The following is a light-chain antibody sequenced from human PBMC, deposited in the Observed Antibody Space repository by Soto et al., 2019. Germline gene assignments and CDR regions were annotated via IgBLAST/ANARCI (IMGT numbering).Light chain of an antibody. J-gene: IGKJ2*01. Sequence: DIQMTQSPSSLSASVEDSVTITCRVTQDISTFLNWYQQRPGKAPNVLIYRASTLQGDVPSRFSGSGSGTDFTLTISGLQPEDFAIYYCQQSYSTPFTFGQGTKV. CDR1: QDISTF. V-gene: IGKV1-39*01. CDR2: RAS. CDR3: QQSYSTPFT.